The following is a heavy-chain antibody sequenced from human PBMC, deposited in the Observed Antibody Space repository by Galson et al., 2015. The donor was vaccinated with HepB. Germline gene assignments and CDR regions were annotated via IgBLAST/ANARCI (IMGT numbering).Heavy chain of an antibody. Sequence: SVKVSCKASGYTFTAHYIHWVRQAPGQGLEWMGWINPNTGGTDYAQNFQGRVTMTRDTSISTAYMELSSLRSDDTAIYTCARDPDGNSFDCWGQGTLVTVSS. V-gene: IGHV1-2*02. D-gene: IGHD4-23*01. CDR3: ARDPDGNSFDC. CDR2: INPNTGGT. J-gene: IGHJ4*02. CDR1: GYTFTAHY.